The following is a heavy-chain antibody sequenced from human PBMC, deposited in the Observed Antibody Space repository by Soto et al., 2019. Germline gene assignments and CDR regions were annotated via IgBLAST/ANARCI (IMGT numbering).Heavy chain of an antibody. D-gene: IGHD6-19*01. Sequence: QVQLQESGPGLVKPSGTLSLTCAVSGDSISSLKWGTWLRQPPGKGLEWIGYLLHSGTTNYNPSLKSRVILSVDKSQNQFSLSLTSVTAADTAIYYCAYSSGWYRHDVWGQGTSVTVSS. V-gene: IGHV4-4*02. CDR1: GDSISSLKW. CDR3: AYSSGWYRHDV. CDR2: LLHSGTT. J-gene: IGHJ3*01.